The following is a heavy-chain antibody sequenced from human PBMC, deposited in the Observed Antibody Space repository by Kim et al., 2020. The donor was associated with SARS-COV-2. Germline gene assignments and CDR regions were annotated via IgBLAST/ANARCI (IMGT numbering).Heavy chain of an antibody. Sequence: KGRFTISRENAKNSLYLQMNSLRAGDTAVYYCARRKGVSSTSQYYYGMDVWGQGTTVTVSS. V-gene: IGHV3-13*01. D-gene: IGHD2-2*01. CDR3: ARRKGVSSTSQYYYGMDV. J-gene: IGHJ6*02.